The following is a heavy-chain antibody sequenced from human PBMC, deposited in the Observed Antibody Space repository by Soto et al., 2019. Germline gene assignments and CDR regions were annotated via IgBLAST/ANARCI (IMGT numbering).Heavy chain of an antibody. CDR3: ARNGALDY. D-gene: IGHD2-8*01. V-gene: IGHV4-30-4*01. Sequence: QVQLQESGPGLVKPSQTLSLTCTVSGGSISSGDYYWSWIRQPPGKGLEWIGYILYSGTTNYNPSLESRLTISVDTSKNQFSLKLTSVTAADTAVYYCARNGALDYWGRGTLVTISS. CDR1: GGSISSGDYY. CDR2: ILYSGTT. J-gene: IGHJ4*02.